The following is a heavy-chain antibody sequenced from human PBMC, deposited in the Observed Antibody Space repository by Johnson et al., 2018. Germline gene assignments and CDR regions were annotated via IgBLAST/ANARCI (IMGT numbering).Heavy chain of an antibody. D-gene: IGHD3-16*01. CDR3: ARDPRRGLGMKS. V-gene: IGHV4-59*01. Sequence: QVQLQESGPGLVKPSETLSLICRVSGASMRGDYWNWIRQPPGRGLEWIGYIYFSGNTNYNPSLKSRVTISLDTSKKQFSLKLRSVIAADTAVYYCARDPRRGLGMKSWGQGTLVTVSS. CDR2: IYFSGNT. J-gene: IGHJ5*02. CDR1: GASMRGDY.